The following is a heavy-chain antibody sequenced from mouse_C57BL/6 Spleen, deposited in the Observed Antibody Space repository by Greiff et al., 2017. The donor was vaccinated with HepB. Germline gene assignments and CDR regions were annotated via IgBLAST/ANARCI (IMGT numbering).Heavy chain of an antibody. J-gene: IGHJ4*01. Sequence: EVQVVESGAELVRPGASVKLSCTASGFNIKDYYMHWVKQRPEQGLEWIGRIDPEDGDTEYAPKFQGKATMTANTSSNPAYLQLSSLTSEDTAVYYCTYSPFYYGSSYDYAMDYWGQGTSVTVSS. D-gene: IGHD1-1*01. CDR1: GFNIKDYY. CDR3: TYSPFYYGSSYDYAMDY. CDR2: IDPEDGDT. V-gene: IGHV14-1*01.